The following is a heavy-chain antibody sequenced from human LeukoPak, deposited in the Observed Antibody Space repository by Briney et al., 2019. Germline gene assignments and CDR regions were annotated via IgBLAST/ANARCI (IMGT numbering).Heavy chain of an antibody. D-gene: IGHD2-2*02. J-gene: IGHJ4*02. CDR2: INWNGGST. V-gene: IGHV3-20*04. CDR3: AKATFGCSSTSCYSFDY. Sequence: GGSLRLSCAAFGFTFDDYGMSWVRQAPGKGLEWVSGINWNGGSTGYADSVKGRFTISRDNAKNTLYLQMNSLRAEDTAIYYCAKATFGCSSTSCYSFDYWGQGTLVTVSS. CDR1: GFTFDDYG.